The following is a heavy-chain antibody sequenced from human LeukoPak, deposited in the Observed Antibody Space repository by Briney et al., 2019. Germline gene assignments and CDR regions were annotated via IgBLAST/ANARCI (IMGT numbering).Heavy chain of an antibody. D-gene: IGHD4-17*01. CDR1: GYTFTGYY. Sequence: SVKVSCKASGYTFTGYYMHWVRQAPGQGLEWMGGIIPIFGTANYAQKFQGRVTITADESTSTAYMELSSLRSEDTAVYYCASLGGGSTVTTYLNYWGQGTLVTVSS. V-gene: IGHV1-69*13. J-gene: IGHJ4*02. CDR2: IIPIFGTA. CDR3: ASLGGGSTVTTYLNY.